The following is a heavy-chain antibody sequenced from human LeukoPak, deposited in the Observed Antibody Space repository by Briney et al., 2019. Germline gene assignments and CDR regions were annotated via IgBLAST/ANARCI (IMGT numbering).Heavy chain of an antibody. D-gene: IGHD6-6*01. J-gene: IGHJ4*02. V-gene: IGHV3-21*01. Sequence: GGSLRLSCAASGFTFSSYSLNWVRQAPGKGLEWVSFISSNSSYIYYADSMRGRFTISRDNAKNSLYLQMNSLRAEDTAVYYCARADPSIAARPIDYWGQGTLVTVSS. CDR3: ARADPSIAARPIDY. CDR1: GFTFSSYS. CDR2: ISSNSSYI.